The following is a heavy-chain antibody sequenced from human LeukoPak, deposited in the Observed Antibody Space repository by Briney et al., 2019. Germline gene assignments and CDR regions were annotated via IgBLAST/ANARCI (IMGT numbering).Heavy chain of an antibody. CDR3: TSSFGQLSFFDY. J-gene: IGHJ4*02. Sequence: WIRQPPGKGLEWVGFIRGKAYGATTEYAASVKGRFTISRDDSKSIAYLQMNSLKTEDTAVYYCTSSFGQLSFFDYWGQGTLVTVSS. CDR2: IRGKAYGATT. D-gene: IGHD3-10*01. V-gene: IGHV3-49*02.